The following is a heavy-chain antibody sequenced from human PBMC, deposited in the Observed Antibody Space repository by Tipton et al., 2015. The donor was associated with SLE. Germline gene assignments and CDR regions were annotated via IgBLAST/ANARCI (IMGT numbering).Heavy chain of an antibody. CDR1: GGSISSGSYY. CDR3: ARDLALYDSSGYFDY. Sequence: TLSLTCTVSGGSISSGSYYWSWIRQPAGKGLEWIGYIYTSGSTNYNPSLKSRVTISVDTSKNQFSLKLSSVTAADTAVYYCARDLALYDSSGYFDYWGQGTLVTVSS. CDR2: IYTSGST. D-gene: IGHD3-22*01. V-gene: IGHV4-61*09. J-gene: IGHJ4*02.